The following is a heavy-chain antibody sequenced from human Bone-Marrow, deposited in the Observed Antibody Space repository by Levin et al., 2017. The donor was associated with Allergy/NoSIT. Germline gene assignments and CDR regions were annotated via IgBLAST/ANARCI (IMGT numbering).Heavy chain of an antibody. CDR1: GGSISHSY. Sequence: SQTLSLTCTVSGGSISHSYWSWIRQPPGKGLEWIGYIYYGGSTNYSPSLKSRVTIWVDRSKNQVSLRLTSVSAADTAVYYCARGVSGWYAGYWGQGTLVTVSS. V-gene: IGHV4-59*01. CDR3: ARGVSGWYAGY. J-gene: IGHJ4*02. D-gene: IGHD6-19*01. CDR2: IYYGGST.